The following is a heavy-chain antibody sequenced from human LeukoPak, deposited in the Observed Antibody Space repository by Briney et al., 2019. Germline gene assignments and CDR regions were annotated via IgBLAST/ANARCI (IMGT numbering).Heavy chain of an antibody. J-gene: IGHJ4*02. CDR2: IGSSNTI. V-gene: IGHV3-11*04. CDR1: GFTFSGYY. Sequence: PGGSLRLSCAASGFTFSGYYMSWIRQAPGKWLEWLSYIGSSNTIYSADSVKGRFTISRDNAKNSLYLQMNSLRAEDTAVYYCARGSFLITFGGLIVWGQGTLVTVSS. D-gene: IGHD3-16*02. CDR3: ARGSFLITFGGLIV.